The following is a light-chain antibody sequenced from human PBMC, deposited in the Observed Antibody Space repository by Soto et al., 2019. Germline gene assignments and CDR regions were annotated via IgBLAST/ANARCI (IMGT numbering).Light chain of an antibody. J-gene: IGKJ4*01. Sequence: DIQMTQSPSSLSASVVDRVTITCRASQSISSYLNWYQQKPGKAPKLLIYAASSLQSGVPSRFSGSGSVTDFTLPISSLQPADFATYYCQQSYSTPLTFGGWTKVETK. V-gene: IGKV1-39*01. CDR1: QSISSY. CDR2: AAS. CDR3: QQSYSTPLT.